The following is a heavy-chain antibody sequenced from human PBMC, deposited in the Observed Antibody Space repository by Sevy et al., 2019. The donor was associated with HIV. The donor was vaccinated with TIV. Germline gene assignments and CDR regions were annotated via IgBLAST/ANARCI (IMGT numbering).Heavy chain of an antibody. V-gene: IGHV3-48*02. J-gene: IGHJ4*02. D-gene: IGHD5-12*01. CDR1: GFTFSIFD. Sequence: GGSLRLSCAASGFTFSIFDLDWVRQAPGKGPEWVSYIRGSSGSYMPYYADSVKGRFTISRDNAKNSLYLQMNSLRDEDTAVYYCTRNRGYHTFDHWGQGTLVTVSS. CDR3: TRNRGYHTFDH. CDR2: IRGSSGSY.